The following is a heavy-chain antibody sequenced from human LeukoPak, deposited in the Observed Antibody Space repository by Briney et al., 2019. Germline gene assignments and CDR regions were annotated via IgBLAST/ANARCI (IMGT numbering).Heavy chain of an antibody. CDR3: AKDPYRVGATGCHDY. Sequence: GGSLRLSCAASGFTFSSYEMSWVRQAPGKGLEWVSAISGSGGSTYYADSVKGRFTISRDNSKNTLYLQMNSLRAEDTAVYYCAKDPYRVGATGCHDYWGQGTLVTVSS. V-gene: IGHV3-23*01. CDR2: ISGSGGST. D-gene: IGHD1-26*01. J-gene: IGHJ4*02. CDR1: GFTFSSYE.